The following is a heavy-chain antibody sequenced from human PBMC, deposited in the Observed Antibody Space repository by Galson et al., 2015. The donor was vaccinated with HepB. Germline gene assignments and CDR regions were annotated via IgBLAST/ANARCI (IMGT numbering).Heavy chain of an antibody. Sequence: SETLSLTCAVYGGSFSGYYWSWIRQPPGKGLEWIGEINHSGSTNYNPSLKSRVTISVDTSKNQFSLKLSSVTAADTAVYYCARVLRNQLPRKVATARTTGYFDLWGRGTLVTVSS. CDR2: INHSGST. V-gene: IGHV4-34*01. J-gene: IGHJ2*01. D-gene: IGHD2-2*01. CDR3: ARVLRNQLPRKVATARTTGYFDL. CDR1: GGSFSGYY.